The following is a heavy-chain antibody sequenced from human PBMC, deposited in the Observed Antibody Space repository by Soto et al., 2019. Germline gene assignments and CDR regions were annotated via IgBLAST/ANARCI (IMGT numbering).Heavy chain of an antibody. V-gene: IGHV1-69*13. D-gene: IGHD6-19*01. CDR1: GYTFTSYA. Sequence: QVQLVQSGAEVKKPGASVKVSCKASGYTFTSYAMHWVRQAPGQRLEWMGWIIPIFGTANYAQKFQGRVTITADESTSTAYMELSSLRSEDTAVYYCARDLTLAVAGTGAFDIWGQGTMVTVSS. CDR2: IIPIFGTA. J-gene: IGHJ3*02. CDR3: ARDLTLAVAGTGAFDI.